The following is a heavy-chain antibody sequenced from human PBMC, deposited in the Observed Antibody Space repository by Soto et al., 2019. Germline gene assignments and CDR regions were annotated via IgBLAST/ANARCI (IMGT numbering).Heavy chain of an antibody. Sequence: SETLSLTCAVYGGAFSGYYWSWIRQPPGKGLEWIGEINHSGSTNYNPSLKSRVTISVDTSKNQFSLKLSSVTAADTAVYYCARANLWFGELALTDVWGQGTTVTVSS. CDR1: GGAFSGYY. CDR2: INHSGST. J-gene: IGHJ6*02. D-gene: IGHD3-10*01. V-gene: IGHV4-34*01. CDR3: ARANLWFGELALTDV.